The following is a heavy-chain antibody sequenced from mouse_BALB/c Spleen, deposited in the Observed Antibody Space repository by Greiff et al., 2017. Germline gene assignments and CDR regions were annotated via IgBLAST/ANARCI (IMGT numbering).Heavy chain of an antibody. D-gene: IGHD2-4*01. CDR3: ARTITTTAWFAY. CDR1: GFTFSSYA. V-gene: IGHV5-9-3*01. Sequence: EVNVVESGGGLVKPGGSLKLSCAASGFTFSSYAMSWVRQTPEKRLEWVATISSGGSYTYYPDSVKGRFTISRDNAKNTLYLQMSSLRSEDTAMYYCARTITTTAWFAYWGQGTLVTVSA. CDR2: ISSGGSYT. J-gene: IGHJ3*01.